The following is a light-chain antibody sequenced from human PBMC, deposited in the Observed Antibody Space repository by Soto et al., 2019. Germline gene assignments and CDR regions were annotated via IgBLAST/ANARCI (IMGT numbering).Light chain of an antibody. J-gene: IGKJ1*01. CDR3: QQYNSYPMA. Sequence: DIQMTQSPSTLSASVGDRVTITCRASQSISSWLAWYQQKPGKAPKLLIYDASSLESGVPSRFSGSGSGTEFTLTISSLQPDAFATYYCQQYNSYPMAFGQGTKVEIK. CDR1: QSISSW. V-gene: IGKV1-5*01. CDR2: DAS.